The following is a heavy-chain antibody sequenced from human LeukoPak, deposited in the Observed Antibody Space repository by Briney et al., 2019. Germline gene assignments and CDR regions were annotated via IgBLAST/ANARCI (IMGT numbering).Heavy chain of an antibody. V-gene: IGHV1-2*02. CDR1: GYTFIGYF. CDR2: INPNSGGT. CDR3: ARSSLAVAGSVFDY. Sequence: AASVKVSCKASGYTFIGYFMHWVRQAPGQGLEWMGWINPNSGGTNFAQKFQGRVSMTRDTSISTAYMELSSLTSDDTAVYYCARSSLAVAGSVFDYWGQGTLVTVSS. J-gene: IGHJ4*02. D-gene: IGHD6-19*01.